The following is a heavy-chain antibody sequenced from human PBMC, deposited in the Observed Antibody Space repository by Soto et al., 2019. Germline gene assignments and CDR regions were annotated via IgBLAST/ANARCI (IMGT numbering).Heavy chain of an antibody. CDR2: INTGTGNP. Sequence: QVQLLQSGGEVKKPGASVKLSCRASGYTFTAFPIHWLRQAPGQRLEWLGWINTGTGNPRYSKKFEDRVTISRDTSADTAYIELSSLRSEDTAVYYCAGGSKGVGRLFGFWGQGSRVTVSS. D-gene: IGHD2-15*01. J-gene: IGHJ4*02. V-gene: IGHV1-3*04. CDR3: AGGSKGVGRLFGF. CDR1: GYTFTAFP.